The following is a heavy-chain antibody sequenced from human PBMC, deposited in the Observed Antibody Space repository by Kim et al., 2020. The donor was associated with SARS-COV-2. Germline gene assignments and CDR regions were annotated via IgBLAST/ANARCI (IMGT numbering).Heavy chain of an antibody. CDR3: ARVSSYYGAGSFWYFDY. Sequence: VKGEFTNYRDNSKNTLYLQMNSVRAEDTAVYYCARVSSYYGAGSFWYFDYWGQGTLVTVSS. J-gene: IGHJ4*02. D-gene: IGHD3-10*01. V-gene: IGHV3-66*01.